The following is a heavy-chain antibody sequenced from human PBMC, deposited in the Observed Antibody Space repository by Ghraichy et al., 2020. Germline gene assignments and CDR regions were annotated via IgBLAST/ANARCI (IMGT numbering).Heavy chain of an antibody. CDR3: ARGSTVVRFFFYDGMDV. J-gene: IGHJ6*02. V-gene: IGHV3-48*02. CDR1: GFTFSSYS. CDR2: ITSSGRTK. Sequence: SCVGSGFTFSSYSMNWVRQSPGKGLEWVSYITSSGRTKSYADSVKGRFTISRDNAQNSLYLQMNSLRDEDTAVYYCARGSTVVRFFFYDGMDVWGQGTTVTVSS. D-gene: IGHD4-23*01.